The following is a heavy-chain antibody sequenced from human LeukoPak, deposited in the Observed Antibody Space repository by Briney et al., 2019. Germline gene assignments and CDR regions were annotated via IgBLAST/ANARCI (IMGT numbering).Heavy chain of an antibody. CDR3: SRYYNSAFDI. CDR1: RFTFSHAW. V-gene: IGHV3-15*01. Sequence: SPGGSLILSCAPSRFTFSHAWMSWVRQAPGTGLEWVGLIKSKSDGGTTDYAAPVKGRFTISRDDSENTLYLQMNSLKTEDTAVYYCSRYYNSAFDIWGQGTMVTVSS. J-gene: IGHJ3*02. CDR2: IKSKSDGGTT. D-gene: IGHD3-10*01.